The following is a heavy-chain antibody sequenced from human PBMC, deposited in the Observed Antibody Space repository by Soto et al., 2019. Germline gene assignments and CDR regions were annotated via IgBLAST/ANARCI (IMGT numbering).Heavy chain of an antibody. Sequence: QVQLQESGPGLVKPSETLSVTCTVSGGSTTDYSWSWIRQPPGKGLEWVGYMFYSGSTEYNPSLNILANISIDTSKNRFSLDLNSFTAADTAVNYCAVTPRYCSGDSCYSDHALDIWGQGRMVTVSS. J-gene: IGHJ3*02. CDR2: MFYSGST. CDR1: GGSTTDYS. D-gene: IGHD2-15*01. V-gene: IGHV4-59*01. CDR3: AVTPRYCSGDSCYSDHALDI.